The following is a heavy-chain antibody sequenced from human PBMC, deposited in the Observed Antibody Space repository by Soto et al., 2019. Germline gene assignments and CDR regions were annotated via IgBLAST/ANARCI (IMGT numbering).Heavy chain of an antibody. CDR2: INPKSGGT. D-gene: IGHD2-8*01. J-gene: IGHJ6*02. CDR1: GYSFTDYH. CDR3: ARGDSTDCSNGVCSFFYNHDMDV. V-gene: IGHV1-2*04. Sequence: QVQLVQSGAEVKKPGASVKVSCKASGYSFTDYHIHWVRQAPGQGLEWLGRINPKSGGTSTAQKFQGWVTMTTETSISTASMELTRLTSDDTAIYYCARGDSTDCSNGVCSFFYNHDMDVWGQGTTVTVSS.